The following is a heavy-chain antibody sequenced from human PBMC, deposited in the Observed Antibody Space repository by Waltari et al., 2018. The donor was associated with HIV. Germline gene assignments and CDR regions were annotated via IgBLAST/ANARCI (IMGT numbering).Heavy chain of an antibody. CDR2: IIPIFGTA. Sequence: QVQLVQSGAEVKKPGSSVKVSCKASGGTFSSYAISWVRQAPGQGLEWMGWIIPIFGTANNAQKFQGRGTITADESTSTAYMELSSLRSEDTAVYYCARGTPYYYDSSGNYFQHWGQGTLVTVSS. D-gene: IGHD3-22*01. CDR3: ARGTPYYYDSSGNYFQH. J-gene: IGHJ1*01. CDR1: GGTFSSYA. V-gene: IGHV1-69*01.